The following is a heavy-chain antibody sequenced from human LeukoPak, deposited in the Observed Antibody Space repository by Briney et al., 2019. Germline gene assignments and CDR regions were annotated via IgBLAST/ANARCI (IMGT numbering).Heavy chain of an antibody. J-gene: IGHJ5*02. CDR1: GGSISSSSYY. CDR3: VSLEREYSNWFDP. D-gene: IGHD2/OR15-2a*01. Sequence: SETLSLTCTVSGGSISSSSYYWGWIRQPPGKGLEWIGSIYYSGSTYYNPSLKSRVTISVDTSKNQLSLKLSSVTAADTAVYYCVSLEREYSNWFDPWGQGTLVTVSS. V-gene: IGHV4-39*07. CDR2: IYYSGST.